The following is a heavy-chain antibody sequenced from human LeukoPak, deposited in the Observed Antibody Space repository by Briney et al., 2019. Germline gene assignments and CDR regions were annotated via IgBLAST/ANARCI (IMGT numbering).Heavy chain of an antibody. J-gene: IGHJ4*02. CDR2: IKQDGSEK. D-gene: IGHD2-21*02. Sequence: PGGSLRLSCAASGFTFSSFWMSWVRQAPGKGLEWVANIKQDGSEKSSVDSVKGRFTISRDNVKNSLYLQMNSLRAEDTAVYYCARLAVCGGDCFSGGVDFDYWGQGTLVTVSS. CDR1: GFTFSSFW. CDR3: ARLAVCGGDCFSGGVDFDY. V-gene: IGHV3-7*05.